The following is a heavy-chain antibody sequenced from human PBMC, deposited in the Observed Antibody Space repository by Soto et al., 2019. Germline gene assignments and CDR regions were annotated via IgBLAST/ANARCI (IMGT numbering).Heavy chain of an antibody. D-gene: IGHD1-1*01. V-gene: IGHV1-8*01. CDR1: GYSFTRHY. J-gene: IGHJ6*02. CDR3: ATEGILFAGASVIYGMDI. Sequence: QVQLVQSGAEVKKPGASVKVSCKASGYSFTRHYVNWVRQAPGQGFEWMGWINPSSGNTGYAQRFLGRLTMTTDTSTSTAYMELSGLKSEDTAIYYCATEGILFAGASVIYGMDIWGQGTTVTVPS. CDR2: INPSSGNT.